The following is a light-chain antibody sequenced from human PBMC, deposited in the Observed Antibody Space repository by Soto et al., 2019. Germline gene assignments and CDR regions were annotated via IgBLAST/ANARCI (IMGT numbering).Light chain of an antibody. Sequence: DIQLTQSPSFLSAFVGDTVTITCRASQAMSTYLAWYQQKPGEVPKLLIRSASTLQSGVPPRFSGGGSGTEFTLTISTLQPDDSGIYYCQQLNGYQLAFGGGTKVDIK. V-gene: IGKV1-9*01. CDR3: QQLNGYQLA. CDR1: QAMSTY. J-gene: IGKJ4*01. CDR2: SAS.